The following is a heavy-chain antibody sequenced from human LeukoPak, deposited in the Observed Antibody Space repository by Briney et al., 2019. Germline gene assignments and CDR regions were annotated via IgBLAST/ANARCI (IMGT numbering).Heavy chain of an antibody. Sequence: PSETLSLTCTVSGGSISSGSYYWSWIRQPAGKGLEWIGRIYTSGSTNYNPSLKSRVTISVDTSKNQFSLKLSSVTAADTAVYYCARDPGSDDYWGQGTLVTVSS. V-gene: IGHV4-61*02. CDR3: ARDPGSDDY. CDR1: GGSISSGSYY. D-gene: IGHD3-10*01. J-gene: IGHJ4*02. CDR2: IYTSGST.